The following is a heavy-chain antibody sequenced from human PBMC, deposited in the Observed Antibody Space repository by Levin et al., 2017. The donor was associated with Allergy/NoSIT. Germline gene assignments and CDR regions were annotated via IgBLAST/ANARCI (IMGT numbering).Heavy chain of an antibody. CDR1: GFTFSDYY. D-gene: IGHD6-13*01. CDR3: ARQQLGNPHYYYGMDV. Sequence: KAGGSLRLSCTVSGFTFSDYYMSWIRQAPGKGLEWLSYSSSGRYYTNYADSVKGRFTISRDSAKNSLYLQMNSLRAEDTAVYYCARQQLGNPHYYYGMDVWGQGTTVTVSS. CDR2: SSSGRYYT. V-gene: IGHV3-11*03. J-gene: IGHJ6*02.